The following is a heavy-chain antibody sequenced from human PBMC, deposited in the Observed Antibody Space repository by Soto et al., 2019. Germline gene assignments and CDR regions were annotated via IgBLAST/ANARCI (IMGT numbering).Heavy chain of an antibody. Sequence: ASVKVSCKASGGTFSSYAISWVRQAPGQGLEWMGGIIPIFGTANYAQKFQGRVTITADKSTSTAYMELSSLRSEDTAVYYCARDSTAGSGVEWDWFGPWGQGTLVTVSS. CDR1: GGTFSSYA. CDR3: ARDSTAGSGVEWDWFGP. J-gene: IGHJ5*02. V-gene: IGHV1-69*06. D-gene: IGHD3-10*01. CDR2: IIPIFGTA.